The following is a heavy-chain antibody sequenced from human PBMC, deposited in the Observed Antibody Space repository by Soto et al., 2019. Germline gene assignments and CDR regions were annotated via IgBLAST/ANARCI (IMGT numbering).Heavy chain of an antibody. V-gene: IGHV2-26*01. CDR2: IFSNDEK. CDR3: ARIITMVRETYGMDV. Sequence: SGPTLVNPTETLTLTCTVSGFSLSNARMGVSWIRQPPGKALEWLAHIFSNDEKSHSTSLKSRLTISKDTSKSQVVLTMTNMDPVDTATYYCARIITMVRETYGMDVWGQGTTVTVSS. CDR1: GFSLSNARMG. J-gene: IGHJ6*02. D-gene: IGHD3-10*01.